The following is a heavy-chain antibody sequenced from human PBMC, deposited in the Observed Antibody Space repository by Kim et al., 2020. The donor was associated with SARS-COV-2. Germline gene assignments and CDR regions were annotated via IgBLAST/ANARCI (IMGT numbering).Heavy chain of an antibody. CDR3: ARDIENTVGYYYYYYMDV. CDR2: INTNTGNP. CDR1: GYTFTSYA. Sequence: ASVKVSCKSSGYTFTSYAMNWVRQAPGQGLEWMGWINTNTGNPTYAQGFTGRFVFSLDTSVSTAYLQISSLKAEDTAVYYCARDIENTVGYYYYYYMDVWGKGTTVTVSS. J-gene: IGHJ6*03. V-gene: IGHV7-4-1*02. D-gene: IGHD4-17*01.